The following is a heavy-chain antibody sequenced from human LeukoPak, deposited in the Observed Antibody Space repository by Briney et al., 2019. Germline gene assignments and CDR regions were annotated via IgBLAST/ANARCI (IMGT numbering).Heavy chain of an antibody. J-gene: IGHJ5*02. V-gene: IGHV1-8*01. Sequence: ASVKVSCKASGYTFTSYDLNWVRQATGQGLEWMGWMNPNSGNTGYAQKFQGRVTMTRNTSISTAYMELSSLRSEDTAVYYCARGRGQQLVPLIRWFDPWGQGTLVTVSS. D-gene: IGHD6-13*01. CDR1: GYTFTSYD. CDR3: ARGRGQQLVPLIRWFDP. CDR2: MNPNSGNT.